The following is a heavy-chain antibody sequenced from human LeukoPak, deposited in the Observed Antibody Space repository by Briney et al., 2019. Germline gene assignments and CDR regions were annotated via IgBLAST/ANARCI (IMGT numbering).Heavy chain of an antibody. CDR2: INHSGST. CDR3: ARGHSSSWYNWFDP. V-gene: IGHV4-34*01. CDR1: GGSFSGYY. J-gene: IGHJ5*02. Sequence: SETLSLTCAVYGGSFSGYYWSWIRQPPGEGLEWIGEINHSGSTNYNPSLKSRVTISVDTSKNQFSLKLSSVTAADTAVYYCARGHSSSWYNWFDPWGQGTLVTVSS. D-gene: IGHD6-13*01.